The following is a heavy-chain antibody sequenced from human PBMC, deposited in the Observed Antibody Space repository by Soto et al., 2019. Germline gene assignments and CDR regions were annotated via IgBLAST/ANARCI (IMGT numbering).Heavy chain of an antibody. CDR3: AGVLIPPVTGGYLFGP. D-gene: IGHD2-15*01. J-gene: IGHJ5*01. Sequence: PSETLSLTCTVSGGSSSTYYWSWIRQPPGKGLEWIGYIHYSGRHHCHPPPKRRVPISVHPTKTHFYLKLTPVTAADTAVYYCAGVLIPPVTGGYLFGPWGQGNLVTVSS. V-gene: IGHV4-59*01. CDR1: GGSSSTYY. CDR2: IHYSGRH.